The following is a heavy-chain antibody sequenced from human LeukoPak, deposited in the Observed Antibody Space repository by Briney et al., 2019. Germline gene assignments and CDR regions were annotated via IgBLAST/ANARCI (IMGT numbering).Heavy chain of an antibody. CDR3: ARDHYGSGTLGDAFDI. Sequence: SETLSLTCTVSGYSTSSGYYWGWIRRPPGKGLEGIGSIYHSGSTYYNPSLKSRVTISVATSKNQFSLKLSSVTAADTAVYYCARDHYGSGTLGDAFDIWGQGTMVTVS. CDR2: IYHSGST. J-gene: IGHJ3*02. V-gene: IGHV4-38-2*02. D-gene: IGHD3-10*01. CDR1: GYSTSSGYY.